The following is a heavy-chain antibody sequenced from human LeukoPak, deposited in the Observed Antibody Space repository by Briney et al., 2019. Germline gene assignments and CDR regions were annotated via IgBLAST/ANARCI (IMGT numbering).Heavy chain of an antibody. J-gene: IGHJ4*02. CDR3: AREGVSPPAFDY. D-gene: IGHD3-3*01. Sequence: SETLSLTCTVSGGSISSSSYYWGWIRQPPGEGLEWIGSIYYSGSTYYNPSLKSRVTISVDTSKNQFSLKLSSVTAADTAVYYCAREGVSPPAFDYWGQGTLVTVSS. V-gene: IGHV4-39*07. CDR1: GGSISSSSYY. CDR2: IYYSGST.